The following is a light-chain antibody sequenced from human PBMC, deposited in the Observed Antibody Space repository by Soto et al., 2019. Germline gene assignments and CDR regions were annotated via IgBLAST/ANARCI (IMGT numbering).Light chain of an antibody. CDR1: QSVSSSY. V-gene: IGKV3-20*01. CDR2: DAA. Sequence: ELVLTQSPVTLSSSPGERATLSCRASQSVSSSYLACYQQKPGQAPRLLIYDAASRATDLSDSFRDGGAWTDCTLIIIRLELEDFGVYYCQQYGTSPITFGQGTRLEIK. J-gene: IGKJ5*01. CDR3: QQYGTSPIT.